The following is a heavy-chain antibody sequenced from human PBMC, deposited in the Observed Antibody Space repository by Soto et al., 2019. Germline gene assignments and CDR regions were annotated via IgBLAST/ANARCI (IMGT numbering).Heavy chain of an antibody. CDR3: ARRSGPSFAFDI. CDR2: ISGGGGTI. CDR1: GFAFTDFY. D-gene: IGHD1-1*01. J-gene: IGHJ3*02. V-gene: IGHV3-11*01. Sequence: PGGSLKLCCATYGFAFTDFYMTWISQAPVKGLEWVSYISGGGGTIYYPDSVKGRFTISRDNAKNSLYLQMNSLRDEDTAIYYCARRSGPSFAFDIWGQGT.